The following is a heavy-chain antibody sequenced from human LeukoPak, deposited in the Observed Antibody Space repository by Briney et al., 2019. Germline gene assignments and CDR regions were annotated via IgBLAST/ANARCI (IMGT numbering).Heavy chain of an antibody. CDR1: GGSISSYY. Sequence: PSETLSLTCTVSGGSISSYYWSWIRQPAGKGLEWIGRIYTSGSTNYNPSLKSRVTMSVDTSKNQFSLKLSSVPAADTAVYYCARDLESSWYPGAPQKNWFGPWGQGTLVTVSS. V-gene: IGHV4-4*07. CDR2: IYTSGST. CDR3: ARDLESSWYPGAPQKNWFGP. D-gene: IGHD6-13*01. J-gene: IGHJ5*02.